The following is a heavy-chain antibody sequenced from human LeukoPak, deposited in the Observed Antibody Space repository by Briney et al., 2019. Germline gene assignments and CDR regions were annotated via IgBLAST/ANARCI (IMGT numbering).Heavy chain of an antibody. CDR3: AKARDDYGQPFDY. J-gene: IGHJ4*02. D-gene: IGHD4/OR15-4a*01. Sequence: GGSLRLSCAASGFTFSTYAMSWVRQAPGKGLEWVSVISGSGDTAYYADSVKGRFAISRDNSKNTLSLQMNSLRAEDTAVYYCAKARDDYGQPFDYWGQGTLVTVSS. CDR1: GFTFSTYA. CDR2: ISGSGDTA. V-gene: IGHV3-23*01.